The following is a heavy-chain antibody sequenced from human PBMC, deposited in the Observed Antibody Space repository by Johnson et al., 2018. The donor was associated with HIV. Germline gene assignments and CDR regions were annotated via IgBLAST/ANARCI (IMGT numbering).Heavy chain of an antibody. CDR1: GFTFSSYR. D-gene: IGHD1-7*01. V-gene: IGHV3-30*02. CDR2: IRYDGSNK. CDR3: AKWGTITGTTGVFDI. Sequence: QVQLVESGGGLVQPGGSLRLSCAASGFTFSSYRMSWVRQAPGKGLEWVAFIRYDGSNKYYADSVKGRFTISRDNSKNTLYLQMNSLRAEDTAVYYCAKWGTITGTTGVFDIWGQGTMVTVSS. J-gene: IGHJ3*02.